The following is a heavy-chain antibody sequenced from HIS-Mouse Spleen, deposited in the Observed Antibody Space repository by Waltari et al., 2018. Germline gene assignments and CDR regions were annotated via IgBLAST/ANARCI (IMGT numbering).Heavy chain of an antibody. CDR3: ARDGYSSSWYDYYYGMDV. D-gene: IGHD6-13*01. Sequence: QLQLQESGPGLVKPSETLSLTCTVSGGSISSSSYYWGWIRQPPGKGLEWIGSIYYSGSTYYNPSLKSRVTISVDTSKNQFSLKLSSVTAADTAVYYCARDGYSSSWYDYYYGMDVWGQGP. CDR1: GGSISSSSYY. J-gene: IGHJ6*02. CDR2: IYYSGST. V-gene: IGHV4-39*07.